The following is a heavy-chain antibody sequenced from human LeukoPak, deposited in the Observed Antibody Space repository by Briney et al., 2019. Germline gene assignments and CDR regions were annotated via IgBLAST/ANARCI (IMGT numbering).Heavy chain of an antibody. CDR2: ISSSSTTT. Sequence: GGSLRLSCAASGFTFSGYSMNWVRQAPGKGLEWVSYISSSSTTTYYADSVKGRFTISRDNAKNSLYLQMDSLRDEDTAVYYCARDRGAYDFYFDYWGQGTLVTVSS. J-gene: IGHJ4*02. V-gene: IGHV3-48*02. CDR1: GFTFSGYS. D-gene: IGHD5-12*01. CDR3: ARDRGAYDFYFDY.